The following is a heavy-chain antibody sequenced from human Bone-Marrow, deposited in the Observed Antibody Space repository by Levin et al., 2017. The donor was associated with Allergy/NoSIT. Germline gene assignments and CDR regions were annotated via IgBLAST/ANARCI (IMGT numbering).Heavy chain of an antibody. V-gene: IGHV3-15*01. CDR3: SIVSRG. CDR2: IKPKTNGGTA. Sequence: LSLTCAVSGLTFSDFYVTWVRQSPGKGLEWVGRIKPKTNGGTADYAAPVKGRFIIPRDDSKNTLFLQMDSLKVEDTAVYYCSIVSRGWGQGTLVTVSS. J-gene: IGHJ4*02. CDR1: GLTFSDFY.